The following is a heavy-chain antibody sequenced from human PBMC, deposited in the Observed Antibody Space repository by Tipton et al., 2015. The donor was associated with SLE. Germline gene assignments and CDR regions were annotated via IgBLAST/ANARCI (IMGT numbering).Heavy chain of an antibody. Sequence: SLRLSCTASGFSFGDYALSWVRQAPGKGLEWVANIKQDGSEKYYADSVKGRFTISRDNSKNTLYLQMNSLRAEDTAVYYCAKDRGIAAPSGFDYWGQGTLVTVSS. V-gene: IGHV3-7*01. CDR1: GFSFGDYA. CDR3: AKDRGIAAPSGFDY. J-gene: IGHJ4*02. D-gene: IGHD6-13*01. CDR2: IKQDGSEK.